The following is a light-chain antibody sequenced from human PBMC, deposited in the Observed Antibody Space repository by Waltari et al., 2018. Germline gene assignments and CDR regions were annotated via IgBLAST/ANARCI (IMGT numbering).Light chain of an antibody. CDR1: SSNIGANFD. CDR2: GNS. J-gene: IGLJ3*02. Sequence: QSVLTQPPSVSGAPGQRVTISCTRSSSNIGANFDIHWYQQLPGTAPKLLIYGNSNRPSGVPDRFSGSKSGTSASLAITGLQAEDEADYYCQSYDSSLSWVFGGGTKLTVL. CDR3: QSYDSSLSWV. V-gene: IGLV1-40*01.